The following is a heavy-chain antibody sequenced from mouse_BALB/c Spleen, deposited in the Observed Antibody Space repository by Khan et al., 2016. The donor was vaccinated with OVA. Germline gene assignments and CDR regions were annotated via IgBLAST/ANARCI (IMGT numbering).Heavy chain of an antibody. V-gene: IGHV5-9-3*01. CDR3: TRSPCYYGSNYFHY. J-gene: IGHJ2*01. D-gene: IGHD1-1*01. CDR2: ISSGGSFT. CDR1: GFTFSNYG. Sequence: EVELLESRGGLVKPGGSLKLSCAASGFTFSNYGMSWVRQTPEKSLEWVATISSGGSFTYYPDSVAGRFTISRDYANHTLYLHMSSLSAEDTAMADCTRSPCYYGSNYFHYCRQGSTLTVSS.